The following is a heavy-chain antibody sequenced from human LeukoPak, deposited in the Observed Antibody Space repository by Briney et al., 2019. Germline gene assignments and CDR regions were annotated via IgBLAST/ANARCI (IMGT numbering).Heavy chain of an antibody. Sequence: GESLKISCKGSEYSFTSDWISWVRQMPGKDPEWMGIIHPGDSNTRYSLSFQGQVTISADKSISTAYLQWSSLKAADTALYYCARQEYGGIDYWGQGTLVTVSS. CDR1: EYSFTSDW. CDR2: IHPGDSNT. CDR3: ARQEYGGIDY. J-gene: IGHJ4*02. D-gene: IGHD4-23*01. V-gene: IGHV5-51*01.